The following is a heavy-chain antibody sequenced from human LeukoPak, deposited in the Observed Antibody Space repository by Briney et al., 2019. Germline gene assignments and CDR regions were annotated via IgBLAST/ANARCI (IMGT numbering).Heavy chain of an antibody. CDR3: ASSRGSVDY. D-gene: IGHD3-10*01. V-gene: IGHV3-30-3*01. CDR1: GFTFSSYA. CDR2: ISYDGSNK. Sequence: QPGGSLRLSCAASGFTFSSYAMHWVRQAPGKGLEWVAVISYDGSNKYYADSVKGRFTISRDNSKNTLYLQMNSLRAEDTAVYYCASSRGSVDYWGQGTLVTVSS. J-gene: IGHJ4*02.